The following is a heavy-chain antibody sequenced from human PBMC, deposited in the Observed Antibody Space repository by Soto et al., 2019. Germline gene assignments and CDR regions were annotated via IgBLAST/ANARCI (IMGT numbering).Heavy chain of an antibody. D-gene: IGHD1-1*01. Sequence: QVQLVQSGAEVKKPGASVTVSCKASGHTFANYYIHWVRQAPGQGLEWMGKINPSGGAATYAQGFQGRVTMTLDTSATTVGLEMRSLTTDDTAVYYCAKQTVELSLGGFDPWGQGTLVTISS. CDR2: INPSGGAA. CDR1: GHTFANYY. V-gene: IGHV1-46*01. J-gene: IGHJ5*02. CDR3: AKQTVELSLGGFDP.